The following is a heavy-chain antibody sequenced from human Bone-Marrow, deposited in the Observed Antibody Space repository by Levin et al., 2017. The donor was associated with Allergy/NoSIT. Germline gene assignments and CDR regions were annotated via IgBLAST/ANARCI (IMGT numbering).Heavy chain of an antibody. CDR3: AREGDNVDTAMVGPDYYYYGMDV. Sequence: SETLSLTCTVSGGSISSYYWSWIRQPAGKGLEWIGRIYTSGSTNYNPSLKSRVTMSVDTSKNQFSLKLSSVTAADTAVYYCAREGDNVDTAMVGPDYYYYGMDVWGQGTTVTVSS. CDR1: GGSISSYY. D-gene: IGHD5-18*01. CDR2: IYTSGST. J-gene: IGHJ6*02. V-gene: IGHV4-4*07.